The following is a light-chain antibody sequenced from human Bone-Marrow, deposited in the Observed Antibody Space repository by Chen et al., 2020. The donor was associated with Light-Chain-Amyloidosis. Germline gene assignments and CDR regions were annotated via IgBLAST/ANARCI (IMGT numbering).Light chain of an antibody. CDR2: DSD. CDR1: RSNLGAGYD. Sequence: QSVLTQPPSMAEAPGKRATSPRTGSRSNLGAGYDVHWYQQLPGTSPKLLIYDSDIRPSGVPDRFSASKSGTSASLSITGLQVADEAVYYCQSYDTALLSLVFGGGTKLTV. CDR3: QSYDTALLSLV. J-gene: IGLJ2*01. V-gene: IGLV1-40*01.